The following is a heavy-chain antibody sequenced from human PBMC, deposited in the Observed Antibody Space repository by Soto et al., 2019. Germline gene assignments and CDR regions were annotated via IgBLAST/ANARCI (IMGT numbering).Heavy chain of an antibody. CDR2: VTDSGGKT. CDR3: AKGFIVAATTPEFDY. D-gene: IGHD1-26*01. J-gene: IGHJ4*02. CDR1: GFTFTTYA. V-gene: IGHV3-23*01. Sequence: GGSLRLSCAASGFTFTTYAMSWVRQAPGKGLEWVSGVTDSGGKTYYADYVKGRFTISRDNSKNTLYLQMNSLRAEDTAVYYCAKGFIVAATTPEFDYWGQGTLVTVSS.